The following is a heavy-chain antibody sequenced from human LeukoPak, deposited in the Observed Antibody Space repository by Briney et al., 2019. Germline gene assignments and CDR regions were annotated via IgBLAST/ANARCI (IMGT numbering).Heavy chain of an antibody. CDR3: AREDFGSGTYRIDH. D-gene: IGHD3-10*01. V-gene: IGHV3-23*01. CDR1: RFTFGDYG. Sequence: GGSLRLSCAASRFTFGDYGMSWARQPPGKGLEWVASISGSGISTYYAHSVQGRFSISRDNSKNTLHLQMNSLRVEDTALYYCAREDFGSGTYRIDHWGQGTLVTVTS. J-gene: IGHJ4*02. CDR2: ISGSGIST.